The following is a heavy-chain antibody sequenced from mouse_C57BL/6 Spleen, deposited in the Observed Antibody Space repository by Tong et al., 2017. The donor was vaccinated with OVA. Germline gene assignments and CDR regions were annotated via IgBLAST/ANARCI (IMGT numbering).Heavy chain of an antibody. V-gene: IGHV1-77*01. CDR3: AKEYYHGSATWFTY. Sequence: VQLQESGPELVKPGASVKISCKASGYTFTDYYINWVKQRPGQGLEWIGKIGPGSGSTYYNEKFKGKATLTADKSTSTDYMQLSSMTSEDSTVDDCAKEYYHGSATWFTYWGEGILLTVST. J-gene: IGHJ3*01. CDR1: GYTFTDYY. CDR2: IGPGSGST. D-gene: IGHD1-1*02.